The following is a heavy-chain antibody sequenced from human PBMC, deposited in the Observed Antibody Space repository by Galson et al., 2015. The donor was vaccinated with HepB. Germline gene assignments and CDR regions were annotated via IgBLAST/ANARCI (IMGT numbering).Heavy chain of an antibody. D-gene: IGHD3-22*01. CDR2: IYHSGST. J-gene: IGHJ3*02. Sequence: TLSLTCAVSGGSISSGGYSWSWIRQPPGKGLEWIEYIYHSGSTYYNPSLKSRVTISVDRSKNQFSLKLSSVTAADTAVYYCARSYDSSGSDAFDIWGQGTMVTVSS. CDR3: ARSYDSSGSDAFDI. V-gene: IGHV4-30-2*01. CDR1: GGSISSGGYS.